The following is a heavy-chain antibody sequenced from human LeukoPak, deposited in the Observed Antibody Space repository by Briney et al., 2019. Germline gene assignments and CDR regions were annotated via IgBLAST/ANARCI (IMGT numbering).Heavy chain of an antibody. Sequence: GGSLRLSCAASGFTFSSYAMSWVRQVPGKGLEWVSAISGSGGSTYYADSVKGRFTISRDNSKNTLYLQMNSLRAEDTAVYYCAKGGQYSSSWDYWGQGTLVTVSS. J-gene: IGHJ4*02. CDR1: GFTFSSYA. CDR3: AKGGQYSSSWDY. V-gene: IGHV3-23*01. D-gene: IGHD6-13*01. CDR2: ISGSGGST.